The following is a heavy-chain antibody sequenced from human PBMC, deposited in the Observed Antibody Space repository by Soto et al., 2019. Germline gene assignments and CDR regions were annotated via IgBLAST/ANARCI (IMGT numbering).Heavy chain of an antibody. J-gene: IGHJ4*02. CDR2: TYSGGDT. D-gene: IGHD4-17*01. CDR1: GVTGGNNY. Sequence: EVRLVESGGGLVQPGGSLRLSRAASGVTGGNNYMSWVRPAPGKGLEWVAVTYSGGDTRYAYSVKGRFTMSRDSTKNTVYLQMDSLRAEDTAVYFCARNVPVTALGYWGQGYLVSVSS. CDR3: ARNVPVTALGY. V-gene: IGHV3-66*01.